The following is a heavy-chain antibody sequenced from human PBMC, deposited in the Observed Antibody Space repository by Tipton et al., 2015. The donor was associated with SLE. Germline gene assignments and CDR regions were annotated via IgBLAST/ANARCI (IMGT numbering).Heavy chain of an antibody. CDR2: ISSSGTSV. D-gene: IGHD3-10*01. Sequence: SLRLSCAASGFTFSDCFMSWIRQAPGKGLEWVSDISSSGTSVYYADSVKGRFTISRDNAKNSLYLQMNSLRAEDAAVYHCARFSPMIQGVIEEYYYYGLDVRGQGTTVTVSS. CDR3: ARFSPMIQGVIEEYYYYGLDV. J-gene: IGHJ6*02. CDR1: GFTFSDCF. V-gene: IGHV3-11*01.